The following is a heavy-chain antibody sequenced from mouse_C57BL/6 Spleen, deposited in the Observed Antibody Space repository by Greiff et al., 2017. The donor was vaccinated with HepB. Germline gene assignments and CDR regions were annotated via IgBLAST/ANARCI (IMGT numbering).Heavy chain of an antibody. J-gene: IGHJ3*01. D-gene: IGHD2-4*01. CDR3: TNYGGSWFAY. CDR2: IDPETGGT. Sequence: VQLQQSGAELVRPGASVTLSCKASGYTFTDYEMHWVKQTPVHGLEWIGAIDPETGGTAYNQKFKGKAILTADKSSSTAYMELRSRTSVDSAVYYCTNYGGSWFAYWGQGTLVTVSA. CDR1: GYTFTDYE. V-gene: IGHV1-15*01.